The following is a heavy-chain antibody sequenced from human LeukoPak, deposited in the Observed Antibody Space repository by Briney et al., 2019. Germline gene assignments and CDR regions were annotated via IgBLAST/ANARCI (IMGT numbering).Heavy chain of an antibody. Sequence: SETLSLTCTVSGGSISSYYWSWIRQPPGKGLEWIGYIYYSGSTYYNPSLKSRVTISVDTSKNQFSLKLSSVTAADTAVYYCARGVTGSYYKNAFDIWGQGTMVTVSS. CDR2: IYYSGST. CDR3: ARGVTGSYYKNAFDI. J-gene: IGHJ3*02. V-gene: IGHV4-59*12. CDR1: GGSISSYY. D-gene: IGHD3-10*01.